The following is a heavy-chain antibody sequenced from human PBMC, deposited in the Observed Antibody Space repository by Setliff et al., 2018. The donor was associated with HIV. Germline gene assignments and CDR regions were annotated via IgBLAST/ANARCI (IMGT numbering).Heavy chain of an antibody. J-gene: IGHJ6*04. V-gene: IGHV4-61*09. CDR2: IYTSGST. D-gene: IGHD7-27*01. CDR1: GGSTTSGDYY. CDR3: ARQETGAFQLDV. Sequence: PSETLSLTCSVSGGSTTSGDYYWTWIRQPAGKGLEWIGHIYTSGSTNYNPSLKRRVTMSVDTSKNQFSLKLNSMTAADTAVYYCARQETGAFQLDVWGKGTTVTVSS.